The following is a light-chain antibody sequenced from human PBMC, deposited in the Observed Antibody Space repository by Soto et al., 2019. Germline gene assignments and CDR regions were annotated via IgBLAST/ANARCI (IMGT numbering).Light chain of an antibody. CDR1: QSVSSN. Sequence: EIVMTQSPATLSVSPGERATLSCRASQSVSSNLAWYQQKPGQAPRLLIYGASTRATGIPARFSGSGSGTEFTLTISSLQSEDFAVYYCQQYNNLPWTFGQGPKVDIK. CDR3: QQYNNLPWT. J-gene: IGKJ1*01. V-gene: IGKV3-15*01. CDR2: GAS.